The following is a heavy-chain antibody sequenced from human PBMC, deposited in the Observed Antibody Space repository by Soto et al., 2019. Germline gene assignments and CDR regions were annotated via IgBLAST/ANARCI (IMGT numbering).Heavy chain of an antibody. Sequence: SETLSLTCTVSGGSISSGDYYWSWIRQPPGKGLEWIEYIYYSGSTYYNPSLKSRVTISVDTSKNQFSLKLSSVTAADTAVYYCARVGGYGMDVWGQGTTVTVSS. V-gene: IGHV4-30-4*01. CDR3: ARVGGYGMDV. D-gene: IGHD3-10*01. J-gene: IGHJ6*02. CDR2: IYYSGST. CDR1: GGSISSGDYY.